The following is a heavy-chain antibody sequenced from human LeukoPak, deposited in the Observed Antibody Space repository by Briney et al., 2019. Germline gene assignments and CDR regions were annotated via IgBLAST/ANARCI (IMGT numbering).Heavy chain of an antibody. D-gene: IGHD3-10*02. CDR2: INWNGGST. J-gene: IGHJ4*02. Sequence: GGSLRLSCVASGFTFSSYATSWVRQAPGKGLEWVSGINWNGGSTAYADSVKGRFTISRDNAKNSLYLQRNSLRAEDTAFYYCARALGSGSYYNGFDYWGQGTLVTVSS. V-gene: IGHV3-20*04. CDR1: GFTFSSYA. CDR3: ARALGSGSYYNGFDY.